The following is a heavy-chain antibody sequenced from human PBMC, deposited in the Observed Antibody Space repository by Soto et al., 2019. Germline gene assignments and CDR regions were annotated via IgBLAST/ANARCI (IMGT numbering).Heavy chain of an antibody. CDR1: GGSFSGYY. V-gene: IGHV4-34*01. J-gene: IGHJ5*02. Sequence: SETLSLTCAVYGGSFSGYYWSWIRQPPGKGLEWIGEINHSGSTNYNPSLKSRVTISVDTSKNQFSLKLSSVTAADTAVYYCAIVYCDYVWGSYVDWFDPWGQGTLVTVSS. CDR3: AIVYCDYVWGSYVDWFDP. CDR2: INHSGST. D-gene: IGHD3-16*01.